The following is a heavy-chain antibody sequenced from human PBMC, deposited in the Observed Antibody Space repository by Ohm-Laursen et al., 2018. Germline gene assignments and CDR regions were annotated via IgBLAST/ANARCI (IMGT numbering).Heavy chain of an antibody. CDR3: AKSRSGDGINFDC. V-gene: IGHV3-23*01. D-gene: IGHD3-10*01. Sequence: SLRLSCSASGFTFSTFAMTWVRQAPGEGLEWVSTISGSGESTYYADFVQGQFTISRDNSKNTLYLQVNSLRAEDTAVYYCAKSRSGDGINFDCWGQGTLVTVSS. CDR1: GFTFSTFA. J-gene: IGHJ4*02. CDR2: ISGSGEST.